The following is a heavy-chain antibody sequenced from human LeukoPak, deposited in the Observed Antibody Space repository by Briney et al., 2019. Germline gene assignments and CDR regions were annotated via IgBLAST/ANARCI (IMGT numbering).Heavy chain of an antibody. CDR3: ARVTGYMIEDYFDY. J-gene: IGHJ4*02. V-gene: IGHV1-69*06. CDR2: IIPIFGTA. Sequence: SVKVSCKASGGTFSSYAISWVRQAPGRGLEWMGGIIPIFGTANYAQKFQGRVTITADKSTSTAYMELSSLRSEDTAVYYCARVTGYMIEDYFDYWGQGTLVTVSS. D-gene: IGHD3-22*01. CDR1: GGTFSSYA.